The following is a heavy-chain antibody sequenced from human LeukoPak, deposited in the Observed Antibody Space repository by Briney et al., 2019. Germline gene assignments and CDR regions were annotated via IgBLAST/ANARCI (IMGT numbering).Heavy chain of an antibody. D-gene: IGHD2-2*01. CDR1: GFTFRRYP. J-gene: IGHJ5*02. CDR2: ISAGGTT. V-gene: IGHV3-23*01. Sequence: GGSLRLSCVASGFTFRRYPMSWLRQAPAKGLEWVSGISAGGTTYYAHSEKGRVTISRDNSKNTMYLQMNSLRAEDTAVYYCAKDGCSSSTCYAGEWFDPWGQGTLVTVSS. CDR3: AKDGCSSSTCYAGEWFDP.